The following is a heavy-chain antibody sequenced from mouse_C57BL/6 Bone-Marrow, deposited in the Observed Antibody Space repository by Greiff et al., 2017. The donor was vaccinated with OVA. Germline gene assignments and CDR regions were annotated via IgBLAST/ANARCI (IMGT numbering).Heavy chain of an antibody. Sequence: VKLMESGAELVRPGASVKLSCKASGYTFTDYYINWVKQRPGQGLEWIARIYPGSGNTYYNEKFKGKATLTAEKSSSTAYMQLSSLTSEDSAVYFCASGDYDPFAYWGQGTLVTVSA. V-gene: IGHV1-76*01. J-gene: IGHJ3*01. CDR2: IYPGSGNT. D-gene: IGHD2-4*01. CDR3: ASGDYDPFAY. CDR1: GYTFTDYY.